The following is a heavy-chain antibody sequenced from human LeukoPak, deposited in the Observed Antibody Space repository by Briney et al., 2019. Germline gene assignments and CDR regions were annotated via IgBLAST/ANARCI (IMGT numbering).Heavy chain of an antibody. D-gene: IGHD1-1*01. V-gene: IGHV3-21*01. CDR1: GFTFSSYS. CDR3: ARGARYNWNEGNYFDY. J-gene: IGHJ4*02. Sequence: GGSLRLSCAASGFTFSSYSMNWVRQAPGKGLEWVSSISSSSSYIYYADSVKGRFTISRDNAKNSLYLQMNSLRAEDTAVYYCARGARYNWNEGNYFDYWGQGTLVTVSS. CDR2: ISSSSSYI.